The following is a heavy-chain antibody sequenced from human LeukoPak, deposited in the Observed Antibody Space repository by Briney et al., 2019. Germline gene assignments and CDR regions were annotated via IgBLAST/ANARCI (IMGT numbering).Heavy chain of an antibody. J-gene: IGHJ4*02. CDR2: INHSGST. V-gene: IGHV4-34*01. D-gene: IGHD5-18*01. CDR1: GGSFSGYY. CDR3: ARHFGGYSYGPIDY. Sequence: PSETLSLTCAVYGGSFSGYYWSWIRQPPGKGLEWIGEINHSGSTNYNPSLKSRVTISVDTSKNQFSLKLSSVTAADTTVYYCARHFGGYSYGPIDYWGQGTLVTVSS.